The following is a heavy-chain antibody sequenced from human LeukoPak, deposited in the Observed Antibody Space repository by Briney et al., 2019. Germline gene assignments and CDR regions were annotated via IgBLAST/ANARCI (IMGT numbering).Heavy chain of an antibody. J-gene: IGHJ4*02. CDR3: AKAHYNWNDGFDY. CDR1: GFTFSSYA. Sequence: GGSLRLSCAASGFTFSSYAMSWVRQAPGEGLEWVSGIIGGGGGTYYADSVKGRFTISRDNSKRTLYLQMNSLRVEDTAVYYCAKAHYNWNDGFDYWGQGTLVTVSS. D-gene: IGHD1-20*01. V-gene: IGHV3-23*01. CDR2: IIGGGGGT.